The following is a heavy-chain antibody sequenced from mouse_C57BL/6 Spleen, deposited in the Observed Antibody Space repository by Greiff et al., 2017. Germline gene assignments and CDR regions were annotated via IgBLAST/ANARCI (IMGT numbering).Heavy chain of an antibody. D-gene: IGHD2-10*01. V-gene: IGHV1-9*01. Sequence: QVQLQQSGAELMKPGASVKLSCKATGYTFTGYWIEWVKQSPGHGLEWIGEILPGSGSTNYTEKFKGKATFTADTSSNTAYMQLSSLTTEDSAIYYCARGNLLQEVAYWGQGTLVTVSA. CDR2: ILPGSGST. J-gene: IGHJ3*01. CDR3: ARGNLLQEVAY. CDR1: GYTFTGYW.